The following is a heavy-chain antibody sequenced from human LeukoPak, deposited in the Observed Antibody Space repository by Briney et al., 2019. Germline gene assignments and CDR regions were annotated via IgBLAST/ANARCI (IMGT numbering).Heavy chain of an antibody. CDR2: ISSSSSTI. Sequence: GGSLRLSCAASGFTFSSYSMNWVRQAPGKGLEWVSYISSSSSTIYYADSVKGRFTISRDNAKNSLYLQMNSLRAEDTAVYYCARGRIQLWFNDAFGIWGQGTMVTVSS. V-gene: IGHV3-48*01. D-gene: IGHD5-18*01. CDR1: GFTFSSYS. J-gene: IGHJ3*02. CDR3: ARGRIQLWFNDAFGI.